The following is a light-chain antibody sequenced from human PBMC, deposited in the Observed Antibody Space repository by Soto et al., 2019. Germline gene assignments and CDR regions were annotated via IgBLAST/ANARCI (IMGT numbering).Light chain of an antibody. Sequence: DIQMTQSPSSLSASVGDRVTITCRASQTISTYLNWYQQKPGKAPKLLISAASTLQSGVPSRFSGSGSGTDFTLTINSLQPEDFATYYCQQSHGIPYTCGQGTKLEIK. J-gene: IGKJ2*01. V-gene: IGKV1-39*01. CDR1: QTISTY. CDR2: AAS. CDR3: QQSHGIPYT.